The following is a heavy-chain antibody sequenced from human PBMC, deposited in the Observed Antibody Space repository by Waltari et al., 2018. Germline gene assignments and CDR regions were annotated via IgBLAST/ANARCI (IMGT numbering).Heavy chain of an antibody. D-gene: IGHD6-19*01. CDR3: AGGRAILVAGAFDY. J-gene: IGHJ4*02. CDR1: GLTFGDYY. CDR2: ISSSGGMT. V-gene: IGHV3-11*01. Sequence: QVQLVESGGGSVKPGGSLTLSCEASGLTFGDYYMAWIRQAPGKGLEWVEFISSSGGMTSFADSVKGRFAISRDNAKNSLYLQMNSLRADDSAVYYCAGGRAILVAGAFDYWGQGTLVSVSS.